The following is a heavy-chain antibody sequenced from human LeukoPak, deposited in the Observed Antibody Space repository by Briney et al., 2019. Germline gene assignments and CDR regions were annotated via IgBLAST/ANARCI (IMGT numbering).Heavy chain of an antibody. Sequence: SGTLSLTCAVYGGSFSGYYWSWIRQPPGKGLEWIGEINHSGSTNYNPSLKSRVTISVDTSKNQFSLKLSSVTAADTAVYYCARVGDSSGYYDYWGQGTLVTVSS. D-gene: IGHD3-22*01. V-gene: IGHV4-34*01. J-gene: IGHJ4*02. CDR1: GGSFSGYY. CDR3: ARVGDSSGYYDY. CDR2: INHSGST.